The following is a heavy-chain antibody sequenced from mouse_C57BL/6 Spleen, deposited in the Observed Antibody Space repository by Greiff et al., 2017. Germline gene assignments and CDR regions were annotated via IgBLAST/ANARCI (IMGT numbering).Heavy chain of an antibody. J-gene: IGHJ2*01. CDR2: INPSTGGT. D-gene: IGHD1-1*01. V-gene: IGHV1-42*01. Sequence: EVQLQQSGPELVKPGASVKISCKASGYSFTGYYMNWVKQSPEKSLEWIGEINPSTGGTTYNQKFKAKATLTVDKSSSTAYMQLKSLTSEDSAVYYCARWDYGSSYGFDYWGQGTTLTVSS. CDR1: GYSFTGYY. CDR3: ARWDYGSSYGFDY.